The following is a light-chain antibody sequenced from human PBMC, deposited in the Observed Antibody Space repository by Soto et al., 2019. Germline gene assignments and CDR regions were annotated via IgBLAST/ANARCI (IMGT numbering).Light chain of an antibody. V-gene: IGKV1-39*01. J-gene: IGKJ3*01. Sequence: DIQMTQSPSSLPASVGDRVTITCRAGQSISSNLNWYQQRPGKAPELLIFAASSLQSGVPLRFSGIGSGTDFTLTIGSLQPADFATYYCQQSYSTPFTFGPGTRVDLK. CDR1: QSISSN. CDR3: QQSYSTPFT. CDR2: AAS.